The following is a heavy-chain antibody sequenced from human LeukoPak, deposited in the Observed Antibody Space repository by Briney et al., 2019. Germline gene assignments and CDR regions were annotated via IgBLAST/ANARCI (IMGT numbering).Heavy chain of an antibody. V-gene: IGHV1-2*02. D-gene: IGHD5-24*01. J-gene: IGHJ4*02. CDR1: GYTFTAYY. CDR3: ARAVLVDSYNFDS. CDR2: INPNSGGT. Sequence: ASVKVSCKASGYTFTAYYIHWVRQAPGQGLEWMGWINPNSGGTTYPQKFQGRVTMTRDTSISTVYMELSRLRSDDTAVYFCARAVLVDSYNFDSWGQGTLVTVSS.